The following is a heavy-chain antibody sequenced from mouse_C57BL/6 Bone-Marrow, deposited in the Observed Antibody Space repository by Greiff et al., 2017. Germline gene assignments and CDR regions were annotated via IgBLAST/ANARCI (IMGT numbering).Heavy chain of an antibody. J-gene: IGHJ4*01. CDR1: GYSITSGYY. V-gene: IGHV3-6*01. Sequence: EVKLQESGPGLVKPSQSLSLTCSVTGYSITSGYYWNWIRQFPGNKLEWMGYISYDGSNNYNPSLKNRISITRDTSKNQFFLKLNSVTTEDTATYYCAREGYYDYDLYAMDYWGQGTSGTVSS. D-gene: IGHD2-4*01. CDR3: AREGYYDYDLYAMDY. CDR2: ISYDGSN.